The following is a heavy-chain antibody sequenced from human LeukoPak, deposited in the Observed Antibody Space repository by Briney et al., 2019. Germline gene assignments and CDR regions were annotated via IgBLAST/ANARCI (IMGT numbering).Heavy chain of an antibody. J-gene: IGHJ3*02. Sequence: GGSLRLSCAASGFTFSIYWMHWVRQAPGKGLVWVSRINSDGSITSYAYSVKGRFTISRDNAKNTQYLQKKRLRAEDTAVYYCARDEDWSGYYGAFDIGGQETIVTVFS. CDR3: ARDEDWSGYYGAFDI. V-gene: IGHV3-74*01. D-gene: IGHD3-3*01. CDR1: GFTFSIYW. CDR2: INSDGSIT.